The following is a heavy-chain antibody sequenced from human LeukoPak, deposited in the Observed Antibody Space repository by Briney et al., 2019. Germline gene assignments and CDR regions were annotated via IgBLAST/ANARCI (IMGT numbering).Heavy chain of an antibody. D-gene: IGHD2-15*01. J-gene: IGHJ3*02. CDR2: IYTSGST. Sequence: PSETLSLTCTVSGGSISSGSYYWSWIRQPAGKGLEWIGRIYTSGSTNYNPSLKSRVTISVDTSKNQFSLKLSSVTAADTAVYYCARKIASPGDYCGGGSCLTDDAFDIWGQGTMVTVSS. V-gene: IGHV4-61*02. CDR1: GGSISSGSYY. CDR3: ARKIASPGDYCGGGSCLTDDAFDI.